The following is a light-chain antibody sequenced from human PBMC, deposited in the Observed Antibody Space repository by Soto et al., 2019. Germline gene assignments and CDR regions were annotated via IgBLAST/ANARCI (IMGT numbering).Light chain of an antibody. CDR1: SSNIRGSD. V-gene: IGLV1-47*01. J-gene: IGLJ1*01. CDR2: KNN. Sequence: QSVLTQPPSASGTPGQRITISCSGSSSNIRGSDVYWYQQLPGTAPKLLIRKNNQRPSGVPDRFSGSKSGTSASLAISGLRSEDEADYYCAACDDSLSGYVFGAGTKLTVL. CDR3: AACDDSLSGYV.